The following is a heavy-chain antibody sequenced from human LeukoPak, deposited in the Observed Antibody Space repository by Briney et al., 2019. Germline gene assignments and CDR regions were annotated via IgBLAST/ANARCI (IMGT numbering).Heavy chain of an antibody. CDR3: AESAYQYQLLWDYFDY. V-gene: IGHV3-30*18. D-gene: IGHD2-2*01. J-gene: IGHJ4*02. Sequence: SGGSLRLSCAASGFTFSRYGMHWVRQAPGKGLEWVAVISYDGSNKYYEDSVKGRFTISRDNSKNTLYLQMNSLRAEDTAVYYCAESAYQYQLLWDYFDYWGQGTLVTVS. CDR2: ISYDGSNK. CDR1: GFTFSRYG.